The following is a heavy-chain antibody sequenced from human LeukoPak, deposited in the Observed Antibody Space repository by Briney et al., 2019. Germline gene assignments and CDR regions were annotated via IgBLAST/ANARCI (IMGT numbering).Heavy chain of an antibody. J-gene: IGHJ5*02. CDR3: ARGVGNWFDP. CDR1: GFTFRNYE. V-gene: IGHV3-48*03. Sequence: GGSLRLSCAASGFTFRNYEMNWVRQAPGKGLEWVSYINNVGSLIYYADSVKGRFTISRDNAKNSLYLQMNSLRAEDTAVYYCARGVGNWFDPWGQGTLVTVSS. CDR2: INNVGSLI.